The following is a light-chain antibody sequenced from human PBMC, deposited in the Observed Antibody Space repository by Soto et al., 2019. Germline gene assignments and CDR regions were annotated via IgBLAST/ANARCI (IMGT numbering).Light chain of an antibody. Sequence: EIVLTQSPATLSLSPGERATLSCRASQSINRHLAWYRQKPGQAPRLLIYDASNRATGIPARFSGSGSGTDFTLTISSLEPADFAVYYCQQRSLLFTFGGGTKVDIK. V-gene: IGKV3-11*01. CDR3: QQRSLLFT. CDR2: DAS. J-gene: IGKJ4*01. CDR1: QSINRH.